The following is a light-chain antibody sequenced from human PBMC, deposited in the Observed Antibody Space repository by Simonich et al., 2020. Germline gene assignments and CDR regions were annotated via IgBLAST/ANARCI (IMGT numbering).Light chain of an antibody. Sequence: DILMTQSPDSLAGSLGERATINCKSSQCVLYSTKNKNYLAWYQQKPGQPPKLLIYWASTRESGVLERFSGSGSGTDFTLTISSLQAEDVAVYYCQQYYSTPYTFGQGTKLEIK. CDR3: QQYYSTPYT. CDR1: QCVLYSTKNKNY. V-gene: IGKV4-1*01. J-gene: IGKJ2*01. CDR2: WAS.